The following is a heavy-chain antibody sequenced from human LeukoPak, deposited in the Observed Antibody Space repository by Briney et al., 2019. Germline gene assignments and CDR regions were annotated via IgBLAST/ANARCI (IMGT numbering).Heavy chain of an antibody. CDR1: GDSISSGSYY. J-gene: IGHJ4*02. CDR2: IYTSGST. CDR3: ARGVWVPFDY. V-gene: IGHV4-61*02. D-gene: IGHD1-26*01. Sequence: SQTLSLTCTVSGDSISSGSYYWSWIRQPAVKGLEWIGRIYTSGSTNYNPSLKSRVTISVDTSKNQFSLKLSSVTAADTAVYYCARGVWVPFDYWGQGTLVTVSS.